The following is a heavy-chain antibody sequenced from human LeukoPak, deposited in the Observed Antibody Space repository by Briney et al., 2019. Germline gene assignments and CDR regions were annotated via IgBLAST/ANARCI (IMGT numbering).Heavy chain of an antibody. V-gene: IGHV3-23*01. CDR1: GFTFSSYG. CDR2: ISGSGGST. Sequence: GGSLRLSCAASGFTFSSYGMSWVRQAPGKGLEWVSAISGSGGSTYYADSVKGRFTISRDNAKNTLYLQMNSLRAEDTAVYYCARARLHHNYGSGTSFDYWGQGTLVTVSS. CDR3: ARARLHHNYGSGTSFDY. J-gene: IGHJ4*02. D-gene: IGHD3-10*01.